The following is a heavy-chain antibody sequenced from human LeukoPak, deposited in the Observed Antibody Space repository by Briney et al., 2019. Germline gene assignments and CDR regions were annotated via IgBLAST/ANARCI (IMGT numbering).Heavy chain of an antibody. J-gene: IGHJ3*02. CDR3: ARDGYCSGGSCFRAFDI. V-gene: IGHV4-34*01. Sequence: SETLSLTCAVYGGSFSGYYWSWIRQPPGKGLEWIGEINHSGSTNYNPSLKSRVTISVDTSKNQFSPKLSSVTAADTAVYYCARDGYCSGGSCFRAFDIWGQGTMVTVSS. CDR1: GGSFSGYY. CDR2: INHSGST. D-gene: IGHD2-15*01.